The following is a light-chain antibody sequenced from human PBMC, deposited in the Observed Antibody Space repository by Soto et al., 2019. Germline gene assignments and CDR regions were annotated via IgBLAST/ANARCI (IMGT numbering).Light chain of an antibody. V-gene: IGKV2-28*01. J-gene: IGKJ5*01. CDR1: QSLLYNNTYNY. CDR3: MQALQGLT. CDR2: LGS. Sequence: VMTQSPLTLPVTLAEPASISCRSSQSLLYNNTYNYLDWYLQKPGQSPQLLIYLGSNRASGVPDRFSGSGSGTDFTLKISRVEAEDVGTYYCMQALQGLTFGQGTRLEIQ.